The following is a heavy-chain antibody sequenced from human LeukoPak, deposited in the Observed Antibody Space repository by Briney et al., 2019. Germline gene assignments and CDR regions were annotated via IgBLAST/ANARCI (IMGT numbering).Heavy chain of an antibody. CDR1: AFIFSGHW. D-gene: IGHD3-16*01. Sequence: GGSLRLSCEGSAFIFSGHWMNWVRQTPGKGLEWVASIREDGSERQYVDSVKGRFSISRDNTKGSLFLQLNSLRAEDTAVYYCTKRGAYYVDYWGRGIPVTVSS. J-gene: IGHJ4*02. CDR2: IREDGSER. CDR3: TKRGAYYVDY. V-gene: IGHV3-7*03.